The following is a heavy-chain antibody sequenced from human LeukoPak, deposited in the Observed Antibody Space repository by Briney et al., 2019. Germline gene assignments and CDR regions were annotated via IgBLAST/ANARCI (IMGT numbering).Heavy chain of an antibody. V-gene: IGHV3-23*01. Sequence: PGGSLRLSCAASGFTFGSYAMRWVRQAPGKGLEWVSDISGSGGSTYYADSVKGRFTISRDNSKNRLYLQMNSVRAEDTPVYYCPKRRGLELTYYYHMDVWGKGTTVTVSS. CDR3: PKRRGLELTYYYHMDV. CDR2: ISGSGGST. D-gene: IGHD1-7*01. CDR1: GFTFGSYA. J-gene: IGHJ6*03.